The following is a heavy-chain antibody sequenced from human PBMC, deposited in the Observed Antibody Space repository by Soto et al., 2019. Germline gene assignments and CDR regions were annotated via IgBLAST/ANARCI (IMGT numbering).Heavy chain of an antibody. V-gene: IGHV3-33*01. CDR1: GFTFSSYG. Sequence: GGSLRLSCAASGFTFSSYGMHWVRQAPGKGLEWVAVIWYDGSNKYYADSVKGRFTISRDNSKNTLYLQMNSLRAEDTAVYYSARDPNAYYDSSGYYPKFDYWGQGTLVTVSS. CDR3: ARDPNAYYDSSGYYPKFDY. D-gene: IGHD3-22*01. J-gene: IGHJ4*02. CDR2: IWYDGSNK.